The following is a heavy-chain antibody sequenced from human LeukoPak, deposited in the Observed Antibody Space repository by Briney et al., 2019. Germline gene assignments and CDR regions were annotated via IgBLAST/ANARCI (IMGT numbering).Heavy chain of an antibody. Sequence: GGSLRLSCAASGFTFSNYGMHWVRQAPGKGLEWVAVISYDGSNKYYADSVKGRFTISRDNSKNTLYLQMNSLRAEDTAVYYCARGSSGPVHYFDYWGQGTLVTVSS. D-gene: IGHD3-22*01. V-gene: IGHV3-30*19. CDR2: ISYDGSNK. J-gene: IGHJ4*02. CDR3: ARGSSGPVHYFDY. CDR1: GFTFSNYG.